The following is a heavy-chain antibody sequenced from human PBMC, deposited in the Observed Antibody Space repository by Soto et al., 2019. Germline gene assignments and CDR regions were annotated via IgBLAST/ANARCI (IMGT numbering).Heavy chain of an antibody. J-gene: IGHJ4*02. CDR3: ARFARDGSGSYYTEDY. D-gene: IGHD3-10*01. CDR1: GYTFTSYG. V-gene: IGHV1-18*01. CDR2: ISAYNGNT. Sequence: ASLKVSCKASGYTFTSYGISWVRQAPGQGLEWMGWISAYNGNTNYAQKLQGRVTMTTDTSTRTAYMELRSLRSDDTAVYYCARFARDGSGSYYTEDYWGQGTLVTVSS.